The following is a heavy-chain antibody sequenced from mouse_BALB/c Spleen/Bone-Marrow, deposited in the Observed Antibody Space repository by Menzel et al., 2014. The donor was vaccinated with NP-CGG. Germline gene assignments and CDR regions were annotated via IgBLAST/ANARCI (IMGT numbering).Heavy chain of an antibody. D-gene: IGHD1-2*01. CDR3: ARSATWFAY. CDR2: IDPSNSET. Sequence: KPGQGLEWIGMIDPSNSETRLNQKFKDKATLNVNKSSNTAYMQLSSLTSEDSAVYYCARSATWFAYWGQGTLVTVSA. J-gene: IGHJ3*01. V-gene: IGHV1-59*01.